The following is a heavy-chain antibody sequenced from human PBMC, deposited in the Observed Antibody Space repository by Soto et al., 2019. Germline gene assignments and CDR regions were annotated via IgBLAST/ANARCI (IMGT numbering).Heavy chain of an antibody. CDR3: AKGLLNGRWYAAD. Sequence: EVHLLESGGVLVQPGESLRLSCETSGFTFSNYVMTWVRQAPGKGLEWVSVITKTGDTDYADSVKGRFTISRDNSKNTVYLQMNSLRAEDTAVYYCAKGLLNGRWYAADWGQGTLVTVSS. D-gene: IGHD6-13*01. CDR2: ITKTGDT. J-gene: IGHJ4*02. CDR1: GFTFSNYV. V-gene: IGHV3-23*01.